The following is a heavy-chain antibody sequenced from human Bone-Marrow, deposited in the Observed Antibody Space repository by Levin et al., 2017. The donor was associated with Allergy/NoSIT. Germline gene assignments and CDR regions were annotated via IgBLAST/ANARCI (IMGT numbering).Heavy chain of an antibody. CDR3: ARDRGELGSNFDY. V-gene: IGHV1-18*01. CDR2: ISGDGGHT. D-gene: IGHD3-16*01. Sequence: ASVKVSCKASGYSFIPYGISWLRQAPGQGLQWLGWISGDGGHTLHPPTFKDRVLMTTDTSTGTAYMEMTRLQSDDAAIYYCARDRGELGSNFDYWGQGTLVTVSS. J-gene: IGHJ4*02. CDR1: GYSFIPYG.